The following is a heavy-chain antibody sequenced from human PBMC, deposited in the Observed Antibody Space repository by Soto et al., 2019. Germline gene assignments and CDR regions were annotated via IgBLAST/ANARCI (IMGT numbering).Heavy chain of an antibody. CDR2: IYYSGST. V-gene: IGHV4-39*01. Sequence: PSETLSLTCTVSGGSISSSSYYWGWIRQPPGKGLEWIGSIYYSGSTYYNPSLKSRVTISVDTSKNQFSLKLSSVTAADTAVYYCARSGEWLVHIVDYWGQGTLVTVSS. CDR3: ARSGEWLVHIVDY. D-gene: IGHD6-19*01. CDR1: GGSISSSSYY. J-gene: IGHJ4*02.